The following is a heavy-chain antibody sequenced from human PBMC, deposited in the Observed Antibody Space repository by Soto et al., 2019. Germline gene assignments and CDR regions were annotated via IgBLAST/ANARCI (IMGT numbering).Heavy chain of an antibody. CDR2: IRAYNGNT. Sequence: QVHLVQSGAEVKKPGASVKVSCKGSGYTFTTYGITWVRQAPGQGLEWMGWIRAYNGNTNYAQKLKRTVTVNRDTSKSTAYMELRSLKSDDTAVYYCERGRYGDYWGQGALVTVSS. V-gene: IGHV1-18*01. J-gene: IGHJ4*02. CDR1: GYTFTTYG. D-gene: IGHD1-1*01. CDR3: ERGRYGDY.